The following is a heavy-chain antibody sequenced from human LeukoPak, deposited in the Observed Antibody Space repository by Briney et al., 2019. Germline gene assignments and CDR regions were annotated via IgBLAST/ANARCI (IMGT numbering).Heavy chain of an antibody. J-gene: IGHJ4*02. D-gene: IGHD2-21*01. CDR1: GYSISSGYY. V-gene: IGHV4-38-2*02. Sequence: SETLSLTCTVSGYSISSGYYWGWIRQPPGKGLEWIGSIYHSGSTYYNPSLKSRVTISVDTSKNQFSLKLSSVTAADTAVYYCAKIATSGYGGGNIDYWGQGTLVTVSS. CDR2: IYHSGST. CDR3: AKIATSGYGGGNIDY.